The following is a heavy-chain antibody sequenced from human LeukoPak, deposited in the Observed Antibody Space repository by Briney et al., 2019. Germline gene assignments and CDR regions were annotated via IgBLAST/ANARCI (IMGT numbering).Heavy chain of an antibody. CDR2: IYTSGST. J-gene: IGHJ3*02. CDR3: ATHRIVGAPGAFDI. Sequence: SQTLSLTCTVSGGSVSSGSYYWSWIRQPAGKGLEWIGRIYTSGSTNYNPSLKSRVTMSVDTSKNQFSLKLSSVTAADTAVYYCATHRIVGAPGAFDIWGQGTMVTVSS. V-gene: IGHV4-61*02. D-gene: IGHD1-26*01. CDR1: GGSVSSGSYY.